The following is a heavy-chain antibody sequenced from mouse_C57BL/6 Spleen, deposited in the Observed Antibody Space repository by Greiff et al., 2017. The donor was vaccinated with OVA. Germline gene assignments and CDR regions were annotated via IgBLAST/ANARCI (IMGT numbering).Heavy chain of an antibody. V-gene: IGHV3-6*01. CDR3: AREGYDGGYAMDY. Sequence: EVQVVESGPGLVKPSQSLSLTCSVTGYSITSGYYWNWIRQFPGNKLEWMGYISYDGSNNYNPSLKNRISITRDTSKNQFFLKLNSVTTEDTATYYCAREGYDGGYAMDYWGQGTSVTVSS. J-gene: IGHJ4*01. D-gene: IGHD2-2*01. CDR1: GYSITSGYY. CDR2: ISYDGSN.